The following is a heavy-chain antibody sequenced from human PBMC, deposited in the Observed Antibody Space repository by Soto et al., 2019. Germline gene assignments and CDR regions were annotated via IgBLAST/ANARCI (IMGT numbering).Heavy chain of an antibody. D-gene: IGHD2-2*01. Sequence: QVQLVQSGAEVKKPGSSVKVSCKASGGTFSSYAISWVRQAPGQGLEWMGGIIPIFGTANYAQKFQGRVTITADESPSTAYMELSSLRSEDTAVYYCARVNVLVPAAMWNYYYGMDVWGQGTTVTVSS. CDR3: ARVNVLVPAAMWNYYYGMDV. V-gene: IGHV1-69*12. CDR1: GGTFSSYA. J-gene: IGHJ6*02. CDR2: IIPIFGTA.